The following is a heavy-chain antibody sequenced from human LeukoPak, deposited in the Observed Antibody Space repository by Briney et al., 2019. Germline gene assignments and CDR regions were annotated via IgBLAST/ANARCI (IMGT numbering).Heavy chain of an antibody. CDR3: ARALGAFDI. CDR1: GGSISSYY. V-gene: IGHV4-34*01. J-gene: IGHJ3*02. Sequence: SETLSLTCTVSGGSISSYYWSWIRQPPGKGLEWIGEISQSGSTNYNPSLKSRVNISLDTSENQFSLKLSSVTAADTAVYYCARALGAFDIWGQGTMVTVSS. CDR2: ISQSGST.